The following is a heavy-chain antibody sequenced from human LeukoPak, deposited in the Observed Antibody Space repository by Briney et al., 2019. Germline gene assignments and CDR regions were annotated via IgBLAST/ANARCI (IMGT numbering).Heavy chain of an antibody. Sequence: GSLRLSCAASGFTFDDYGMSWVRQAPGKGLEWGSGINWNGGSTAYADSVKGRFTISRDNAKNSLYLQMNSLRAEDTAVYYCARGAQVLNSKTTGYDAFDIWGQGTMVTVSS. D-gene: IGHD1-1*01. CDR3: ARGAQVLNSKTTGYDAFDI. J-gene: IGHJ3*02. CDR1: GFTFDDYG. CDR2: INWNGGST. V-gene: IGHV3-20*04.